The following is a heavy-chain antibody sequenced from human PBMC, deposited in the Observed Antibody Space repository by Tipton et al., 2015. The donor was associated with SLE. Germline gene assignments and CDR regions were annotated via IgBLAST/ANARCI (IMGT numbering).Heavy chain of an antibody. J-gene: IGHJ6*02. CDR2: IYYSGST. CDR1: GGSISNYY. V-gene: IGHV4-59*01. Sequence: TLSLTCTVSGGSISNYYWSWIRQPPGKGLEWIGYIYYSGSTNYNPSLKSRVTISVDKSKNQFSLKLTSVTAADTAVYFCARGLDTSSYGMDVWGQGTTVPLFS. D-gene: IGHD2-2*01. CDR3: ARGLDTSSYGMDV.